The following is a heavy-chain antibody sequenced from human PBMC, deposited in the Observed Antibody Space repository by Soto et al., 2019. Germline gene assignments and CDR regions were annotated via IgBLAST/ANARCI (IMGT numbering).Heavy chain of an antibody. V-gene: IGHV1-69*13. D-gene: IGHD4-17*01. Sequence: EASVKVSCKASGGTFSSYAISWVRQAPGQGLEWMGGIIPIFGTANYAQKFQGRVTITADESTSTAYMELSSLRSEDTAVYYCARGPGYGDTNWFDPWGQGTLVTVSS. CDR2: IIPIFGTA. CDR3: ARGPGYGDTNWFDP. J-gene: IGHJ5*02. CDR1: GGTFSSYA.